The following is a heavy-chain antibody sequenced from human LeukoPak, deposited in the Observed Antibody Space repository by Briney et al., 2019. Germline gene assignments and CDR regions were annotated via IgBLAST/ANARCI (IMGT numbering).Heavy chain of an antibody. D-gene: IGHD1-7*01. CDR3: ARDRGTLPGYFDY. CDR2: ISSNGGST. Sequence: PGGSLRLSCAASGFTFGSYALHWVRQAPGKGLEYVSTISSNGGSTYYANSVKGRFTISRDNSKSTLYLQMGSLRAEDMAVYYCARDRGTLPGYFDYWGHGTLVTVSS. CDR1: GFTFGSYA. J-gene: IGHJ4*01. V-gene: IGHV3-64*01.